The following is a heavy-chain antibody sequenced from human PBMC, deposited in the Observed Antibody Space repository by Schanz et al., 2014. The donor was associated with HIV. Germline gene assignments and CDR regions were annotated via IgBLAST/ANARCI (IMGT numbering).Heavy chain of an antibody. D-gene: IGHD1-26*01. Sequence: QVQLVQSGAEVKKPGASVKVSCKASGYTFSSHGISWVRQATGQGLEWMGWMNPNSGNTGYAQKFQGRVTMTRNTSISTAYMELSSLRSEDTAVYYCARRALLKWELRYAFDIWGQGTMVTVSS. CDR1: GYTFSSHG. CDR3: ARRALLKWELRYAFDI. J-gene: IGHJ3*02. V-gene: IGHV1-8*01. CDR2: MNPNSGNT.